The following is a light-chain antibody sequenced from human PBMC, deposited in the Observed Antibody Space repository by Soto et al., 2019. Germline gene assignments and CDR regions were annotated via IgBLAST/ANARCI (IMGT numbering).Light chain of an antibody. J-gene: IGKJ4*01. CDR3: QQYNNWPPLT. CDR2: GAS. CDR1: QSIRNN. V-gene: IGKV3-15*01. Sequence: EIVMTQSPATLSVSPGERATLSCRASQSIRNNLAWYQQRPGQSPTLLIYGASTRAPGVPANFRGSGSGTEFTLTISSLQSEDFAVYYCQQYNNWPPLTFGGGTKVDIK.